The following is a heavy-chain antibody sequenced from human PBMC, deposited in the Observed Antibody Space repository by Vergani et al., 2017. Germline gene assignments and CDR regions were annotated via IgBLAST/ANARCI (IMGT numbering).Heavy chain of an antibody. CDR2: VFRNGNV. V-gene: IGHV4-4*08. J-gene: IGHJ2*01. Sequence: VLLQEPGPGLVRPSETLSLTCSVSGASIDSFYWSWIRQSPGQGLEWIGYVFRNGNVNYNLSFNFRVAIDTSNNELSLRVTSVTAADTAVYYCARDFGGEWYFDLWGRGATVTVSS. CDR1: GASIDSFY. CDR3: ARDFGGEWYFDL. D-gene: IGHD4-23*01.